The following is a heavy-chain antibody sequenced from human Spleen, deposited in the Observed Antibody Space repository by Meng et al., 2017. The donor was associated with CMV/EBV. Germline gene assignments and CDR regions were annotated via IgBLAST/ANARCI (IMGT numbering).Heavy chain of an antibody. CDR1: GFIFSNSP. V-gene: IGHV3-72*01. Sequence: GGSLRLSCAAYGFIFSNSPMHWVRQAPGKGLEWVGRSRNKANRYTTEYAASVKGRFTISRDESKNSLYLQMNSLKTEDTAVFYCVRGYNSFDSWGQGTLVTVSS. D-gene: IGHD1-1*01. CDR2: SRNKANRYTT. CDR3: VRGYNSFDS. J-gene: IGHJ4*02.